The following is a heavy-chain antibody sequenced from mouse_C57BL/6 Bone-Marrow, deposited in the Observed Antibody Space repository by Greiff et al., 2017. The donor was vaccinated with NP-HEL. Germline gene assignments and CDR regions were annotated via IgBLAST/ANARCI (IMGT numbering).Heavy chain of an antibody. J-gene: IGHJ3*01. V-gene: IGHV1-7*01. CDR2: INPSSGYT. CDR3: ASYDYDGPWFAY. CDR1: GYTFTSYW. Sequence: LQESGAELATPGASVKLSCKASGYTFTSYWMHWVKQRPGQGLEWIGYINPSSGYTKYNQKFKDKATLTADNSSSTAYMQLSSLTYEDSAVYYCASYDYDGPWFAYWGQGTLVTVSA. D-gene: IGHD2-4*01.